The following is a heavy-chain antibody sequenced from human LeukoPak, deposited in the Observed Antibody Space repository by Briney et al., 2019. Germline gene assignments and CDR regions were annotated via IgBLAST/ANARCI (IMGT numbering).Heavy chain of an antibody. CDR2: IYYSGST. J-gene: IGHJ4*02. Sequence: SETLSLSFTVSGGSISSGDYYWSWIRQPPGKGLEWIGYIYYSGSTYYNPSLKSRVTISVDTSKNQFSLKLSSVTAADTAVYYCARGDFWSGYFPLDYWGQGTLVTVSS. V-gene: IGHV4-30-4*08. CDR1: GGSISSGDYY. CDR3: ARGDFWSGYFPLDY. D-gene: IGHD3-3*01.